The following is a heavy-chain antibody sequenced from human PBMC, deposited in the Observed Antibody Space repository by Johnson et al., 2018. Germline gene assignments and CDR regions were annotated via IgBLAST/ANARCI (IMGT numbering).Heavy chain of an antibody. CDR3: AGGRCCSGGSCLLRAGPGYCQH. J-gene: IGHJ1*01. CDR1: GGSFSGYY. D-gene: IGHD2-15*01. CDR2: INHRGNT. V-gene: IGHV4-34*01. Sequence: QVQLQQWGAGLLKPSETLSLICAVYGGSFSGYYWSWIRQPPGKGLEWLGEINHRGNTNFNPSLKSRVTISVDTSKNQFSLKLSSVTAADTAVYYFAGGRCCSGGSCLLRAGPGYCQHWGQGTLVTVSS.